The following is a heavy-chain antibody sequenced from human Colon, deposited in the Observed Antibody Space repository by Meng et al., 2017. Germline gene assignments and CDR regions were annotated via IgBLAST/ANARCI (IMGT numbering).Heavy chain of an antibody. CDR2: IWYDGSNK. V-gene: IGHV3-33*01. D-gene: IGHD3-16*01. J-gene: IGHJ4*02. Sequence: SCAASGFTFSSYGMHWVRQAPGKGLEWVAVIWYDGSNKYYADSVKGRFTISRDNSKNTLYLQMNSLRAEDTAVYYCARDRGTRDFDYWGQGTLVTVSS. CDR1: GFTFSSYG. CDR3: ARDRGTRDFDY.